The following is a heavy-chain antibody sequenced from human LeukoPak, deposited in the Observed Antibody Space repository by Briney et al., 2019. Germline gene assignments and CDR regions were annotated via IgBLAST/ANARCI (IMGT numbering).Heavy chain of an antibody. V-gene: IGHV1-18*01. CDR3: ARAGATVTSHFDC. Sequence: ASVKVSCKASGYTFNTYGISWVRQAPGQGLEWMGWISGYNGDTNYAQNLQGRVTMTTDTSTSTAYMELRSLTSDDTAMYYCARAGATVTSHFDCWGQGTLVTVSS. CDR2: ISGYNGDT. CDR1: GYTFNTYG. J-gene: IGHJ4*02. D-gene: IGHD4-17*01.